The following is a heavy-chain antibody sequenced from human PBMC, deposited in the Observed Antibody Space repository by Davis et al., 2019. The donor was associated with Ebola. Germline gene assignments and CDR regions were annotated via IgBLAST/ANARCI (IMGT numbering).Heavy chain of an antibody. CDR2: IKQDGSEK. CDR3: ARAYYGDYVLRFDF. CDR1: GFTFSSYW. V-gene: IGHV3-7*01. D-gene: IGHD4-17*01. Sequence: GESLKISCAASGFTFSSYWMSWVRQAPGKGLEWVANIKQDGSEKYYVDSVKGRFTISRDNAKNSLYLQMNSLRAEDTAVYYCARAYYGDYVLRFDFWGQGTLVTVSS. J-gene: IGHJ4*02.